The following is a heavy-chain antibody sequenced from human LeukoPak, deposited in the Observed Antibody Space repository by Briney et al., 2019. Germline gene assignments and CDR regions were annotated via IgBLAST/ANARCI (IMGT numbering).Heavy chain of an antibody. CDR1: DYTFTNYG. J-gene: IGHJ4*02. D-gene: IGHD2-2*02. Sequence: ASVKVSCKASDYTFTNYGISWVRQAPGQGLEWMGWISTYNGNTNYALKLQGRVTMTTDTSTSTAYMELRSLRSDDTAVYYCARDCSSSSCYNVYWGQGTLVTVPS. CDR2: ISTYNGNT. V-gene: IGHV1-18*01. CDR3: ARDCSSSSCYNVY.